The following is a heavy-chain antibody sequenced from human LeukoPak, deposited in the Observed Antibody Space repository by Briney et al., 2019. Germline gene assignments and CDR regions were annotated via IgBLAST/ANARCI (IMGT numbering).Heavy chain of an antibody. D-gene: IGHD3-3*02. V-gene: IGHV1-69*05. CDR2: IIPIFGTA. Sequence: ASVKVSCKASGGTFSSYAISWVRQAPGQGLEWMGGIIPIFGTANYAQKFQGRVTITTDESTSTAYMELSSLRSEDTAVYYCARGAFLEWLLCLGYWGQGTLVTVSS. CDR1: GGTFSSYA. J-gene: IGHJ4*02. CDR3: ARGAFLEWLLCLGY.